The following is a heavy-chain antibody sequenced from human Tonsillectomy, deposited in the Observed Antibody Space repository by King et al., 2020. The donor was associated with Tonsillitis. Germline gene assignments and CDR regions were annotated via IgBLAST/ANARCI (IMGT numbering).Heavy chain of an antibody. CDR3: ASTPGNYDDYDYGMDV. CDR2: TYYRSKWYN. J-gene: IGHJ6*02. Sequence: VQLQQSGPGLLKPSQTLSLTCAISGDSVSSNSAAWNWIRQSPSRGLEWLGRTYYRSKWYNDYATSVESRITINADTSKNQFSLQLNSVTPEDTAVYYCASTPGNYDDYDYGMDVWGQGTTVTVSS. V-gene: IGHV6-1*01. CDR1: GDSVSSNSAA. D-gene: IGHD1-7*01.